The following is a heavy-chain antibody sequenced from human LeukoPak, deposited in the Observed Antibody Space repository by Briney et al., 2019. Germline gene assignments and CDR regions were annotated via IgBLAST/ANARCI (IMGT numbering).Heavy chain of an antibody. CDR2: VRGGGGIT. Sequence: PGGSLRLSCTASGFTFSSYAMTWVRLAPGKGLEWVSSVRGGGGITFYADSVQGRFTISRDNSKNTLFLQMNSLRGEDTAVYYCARDANGDYVGAFDMWGPGTMVTVSS. CDR1: GFTFSSYA. J-gene: IGHJ3*02. D-gene: IGHD4-17*01. CDR3: ARDANGDYVGAFDM. V-gene: IGHV3-23*01.